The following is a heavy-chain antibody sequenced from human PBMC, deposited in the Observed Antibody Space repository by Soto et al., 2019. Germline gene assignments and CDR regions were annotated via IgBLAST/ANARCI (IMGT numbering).Heavy chain of an antibody. CDR3: ARRAQAGILTGFDI. CDR2: MNPGSGKT. D-gene: IGHD6-13*01. V-gene: IGHV1-8*01. J-gene: IGHJ5*02. Sequence: HATKQGLEWMGWMNPGSGKTGYANKFQGRVTMTRDASTSTAHLELSSLTSEDTAVYYCARRAQAGILTGFDIWAQGTLVTVSS.